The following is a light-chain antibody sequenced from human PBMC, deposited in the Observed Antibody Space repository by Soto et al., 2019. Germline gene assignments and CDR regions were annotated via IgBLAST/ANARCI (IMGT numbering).Light chain of an antibody. CDR1: SSDFGRYNF. Sequence: SVLTQPPSASGSPGPAVTISFTGTSSDFGRYNFVSWYQQHPGKAPKLLIYEVTKRPSGVPDRFSGSKSGNAASLTVSGLQAEDEADYFCSSYTGSRDPYVFGTGTKVTVL. J-gene: IGLJ1*01. CDR3: SSYTGSRDPYV. V-gene: IGLV2-8*01. CDR2: EVT.